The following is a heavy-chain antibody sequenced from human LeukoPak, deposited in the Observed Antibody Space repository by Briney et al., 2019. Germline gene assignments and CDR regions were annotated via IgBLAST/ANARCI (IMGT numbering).Heavy chain of an antibody. V-gene: IGHV3-74*01. CDR1: GFTFSSYW. Sequence: PGGSLRLSCAASGFTFSSYWMHWARQAPGMGLVWVSRISGDGSTTSYADSVKGRFTISRDNAKNTLYLQMNSLRAEDTAVYYCARLDILTGNYYYFNFWGQGTLVTVSS. J-gene: IGHJ4*02. CDR2: ISGDGSTT. D-gene: IGHD3-9*01. CDR3: ARLDILTGNYYYFNF.